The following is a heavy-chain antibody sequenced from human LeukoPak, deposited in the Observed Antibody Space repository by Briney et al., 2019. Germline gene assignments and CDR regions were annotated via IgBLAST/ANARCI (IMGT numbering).Heavy chain of an antibody. D-gene: IGHD2-2*02. Sequence: SETLSLTCAVYGGSFSGYYWSWIRQPPGKGLEWIGEINHSGSTNYNPSLKSLVTISVDTSKNQFSLKLSSVTAADTAVYYCARDIVVVPAAIRDGYNWFDPWGQGTLVTVSS. CDR2: INHSGST. CDR1: GGSFSGYY. J-gene: IGHJ5*02. V-gene: IGHV4-34*01. CDR3: ARDIVVVPAAIRDGYNWFDP.